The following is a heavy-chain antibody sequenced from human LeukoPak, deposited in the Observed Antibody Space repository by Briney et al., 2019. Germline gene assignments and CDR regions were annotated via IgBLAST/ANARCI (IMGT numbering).Heavy chain of an antibody. V-gene: IGHV1-2*02. CDR3: ARDGNSGSYQAAFDI. D-gene: IGHD1-26*01. Sequence: ASVKVSCKASGYTLTGYYMPWVRQAPGRGLEWMGWINPNSGGTNYAQKFQGRVTMTRDTSISTAYMELSRLRSDDTAVYYCARDGNSGSYQAAFDIWGQGTMVTVSS. CDR1: GYTLTGYY. CDR2: INPNSGGT. J-gene: IGHJ3*02.